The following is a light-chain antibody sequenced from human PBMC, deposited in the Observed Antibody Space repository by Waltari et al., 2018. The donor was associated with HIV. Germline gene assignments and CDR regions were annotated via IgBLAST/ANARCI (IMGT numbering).Light chain of an antibody. Sequence: QSVLTQPPSVSAAPGQKVTISCSGSNSNIGNNYVSWYQQLPGTAPKLLIYDNNKRPSGIPDRFSGSKSGTSATRGITGLQTGDEADYYCGTWDSSLSAGVFGGGTKLTVL. CDR2: DNN. J-gene: IGLJ2*01. CDR3: GTWDSSLSAGV. V-gene: IGLV1-51*01. CDR1: NSNIGNNY.